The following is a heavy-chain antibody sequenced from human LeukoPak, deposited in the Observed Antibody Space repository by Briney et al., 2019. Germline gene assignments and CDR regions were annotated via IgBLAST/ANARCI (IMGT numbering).Heavy chain of an antibody. V-gene: IGHV4-34*01. CDR1: GGSFSGYY. J-gene: IGHJ4*02. CDR3: ARVPRWVYFDY. Sequence: PLETLSLTCAVYGGSFSGYYWSWIRQPPGKGLEWIGEINHSGSTNYNPSLKSRVTISVDTSKNQFSLKLSSVTAADTAVYYCARVPRWVYFDYWGQGTLVTVSS. D-gene: IGHD3-16*01. CDR2: INHSGST.